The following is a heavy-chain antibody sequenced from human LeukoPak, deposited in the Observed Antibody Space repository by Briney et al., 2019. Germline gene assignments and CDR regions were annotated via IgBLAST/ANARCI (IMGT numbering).Heavy chain of an antibody. D-gene: IGHD6-13*01. V-gene: IGHV3-7*01. CDR1: GFSVSGYW. CDR3: AREWQGGIAAAGTRIEGDY. CDR2: IKQDGSEK. J-gene: IGHJ4*02. Sequence: GGSLRLSCAVSGFSVSGYWMTWVRQAPGKGLEWVANIKQDGSEKNYVDPVKGRFTISRDNAENSLFLQINSLRVEDTAVYYCAREWQGGIAAAGTRIEGDYWGQGTLVAVSS.